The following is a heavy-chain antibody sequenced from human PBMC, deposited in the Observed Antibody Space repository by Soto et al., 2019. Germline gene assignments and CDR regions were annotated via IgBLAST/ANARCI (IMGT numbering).Heavy chain of an antibody. Sequence: GGSLRLSCAASGFTVSSNYTSWVRQAPGKGLEWVSVIYSGGSTYYADSVKGRFTISRDNSKNTLYLKMNSLRAEDTAVYYCARSPTVMHYGMDVWGQGTTVTVSS. J-gene: IGHJ6*02. CDR1: GFTVSSNY. V-gene: IGHV3-53*01. CDR3: ARSPTVMHYGMDV. D-gene: IGHD4-4*01. CDR2: IYSGGST.